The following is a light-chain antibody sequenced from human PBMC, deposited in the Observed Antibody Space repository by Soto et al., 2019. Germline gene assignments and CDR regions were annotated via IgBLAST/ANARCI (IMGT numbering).Light chain of an antibody. J-gene: IGKJ5*01. CDR2: KAS. V-gene: IGKV1-5*03. CDR3: QQHNSFSIT. Sequence: DIQMTQSPSTLSASVGDRVTITCRASQSISFWLAWYQQKPGKAPKLLIYKASSLESGVPSRFSGSGSGTEFTLTINSLQADDFATYYCQQHNSFSITFGQGTRLEIK. CDR1: QSISFW.